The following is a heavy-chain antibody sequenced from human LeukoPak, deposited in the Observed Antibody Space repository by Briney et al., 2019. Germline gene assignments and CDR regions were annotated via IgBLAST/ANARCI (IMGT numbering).Heavy chain of an antibody. D-gene: IGHD3-10*01. V-gene: IGHV3-9*01. CDR1: GFTFSSYA. CDR3: AKTLQAYYDAFDI. Sequence: GGSLRLSCAASGFTFSSYAMHWVRQAPGKGLEWVSGISWNSGSIGYADSVKGRFTISRDNAKNSLYLQMNSLRAEDTALYYCAKTLQAYYDAFDIWGQGTMVTVSS. J-gene: IGHJ3*02. CDR2: ISWNSGSI.